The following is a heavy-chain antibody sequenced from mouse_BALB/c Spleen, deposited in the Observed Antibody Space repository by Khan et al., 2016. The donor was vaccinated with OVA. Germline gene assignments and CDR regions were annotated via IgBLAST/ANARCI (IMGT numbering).Heavy chain of an antibody. CDR3: ARALPYYRYDGYAMDY. Sequence: VELVESGPGLVAPSQSLSITCTVSGFSLTSYGVHWVRQPPGKGLEWVGVIWAGGSTNYKSALMSRLSISKDNSKSQVFLKMNSLQTDDTAMYYCARALPYYRYDGYAMDYWGQGISVTVSS. V-gene: IGHV2-9*02. CDR1: GFSLTSYG. CDR2: IWAGGST. D-gene: IGHD2-14*01. J-gene: IGHJ4*01.